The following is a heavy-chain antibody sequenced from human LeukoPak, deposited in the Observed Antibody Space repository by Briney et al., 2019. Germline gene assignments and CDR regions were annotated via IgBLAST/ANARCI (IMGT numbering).Heavy chain of an antibody. Sequence: GGSLRLSCAASGFSFDDYGMSWVRQAPGKGLEWVSGINWNGGSTGYADSVKGRFTISRDYAKNSLYLQMNSLRAEDTAVYYCARDKTAGGEQWLVHFDYWGQGTLVTVSS. D-gene: IGHD6-19*01. CDR3: ARDKTAGGEQWLVHFDY. CDR1: GFSFDDYG. J-gene: IGHJ4*02. CDR2: INWNGGST. V-gene: IGHV3-20*04.